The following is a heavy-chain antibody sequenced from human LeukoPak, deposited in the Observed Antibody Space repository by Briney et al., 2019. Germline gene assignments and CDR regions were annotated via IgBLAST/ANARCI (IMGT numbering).Heavy chain of an antibody. V-gene: IGHV4-38-2*02. CDR1: GYSISSGYY. J-gene: IGHJ4*02. Sequence: SETLSLTCTVSGYSISSGYYWGWILQPPGKGLEWIGSIYHSGSTYYNPSLKSRVTISVDTSKDQFSLKLSSVTAADTAVYYCARGGLPPYDYWGQGTLVTVSS. CDR3: ARGGLPPYDY. CDR2: IYHSGST.